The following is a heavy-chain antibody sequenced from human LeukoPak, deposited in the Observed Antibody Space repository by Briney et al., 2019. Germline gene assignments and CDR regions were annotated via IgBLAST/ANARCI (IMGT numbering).Heavy chain of an antibody. J-gene: IGHJ4*02. CDR2: IYSGGNT. V-gene: IGHV3-66*02. Sequence: QAGGSLRLSCAASGFTFSSYAMSWVRQAPGKGLEWDSVIYSGGNTYYADSVKGRFTISRDNSKNTLYLQMNSLRAEDTAVYYCARGTVLRFLEWAVALDYWGQGTLVTVSS. CDR3: ARGTVLRFLEWAVALDY. CDR1: GFTFSSYA. D-gene: IGHD3-3*01.